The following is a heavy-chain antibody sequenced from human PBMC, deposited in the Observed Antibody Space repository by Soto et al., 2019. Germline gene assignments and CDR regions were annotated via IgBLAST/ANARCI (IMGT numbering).Heavy chain of an antibody. J-gene: IGHJ4*02. CDR2: MSYDGSNK. CDR3: ARDKSPYSSGWHNRHFDS. D-gene: IGHD6-19*01. V-gene: IGHV3-30-3*01. Sequence: QVQLVESGGGVVQPGRSLRLSCAASGFTFSSYAMHWVRQAPGKGLEGVAVMSYDGSNKNYADSGKGRFTISKDNSRETRNLRRDGRRAADTAVYYCARDKSPYSSGWHNRHFDSGGQGTLGTVSS. CDR1: GFTFSSYA.